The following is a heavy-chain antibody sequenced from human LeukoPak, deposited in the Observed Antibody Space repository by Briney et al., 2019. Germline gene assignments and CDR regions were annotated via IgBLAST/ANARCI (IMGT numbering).Heavy chain of an antibody. CDR3: ARASSDYSLSWFDP. CDR1: GGSISSGGYY. Sequence: SETLSLTCTVSGGSISSGGYYWSWIRQPPGKGLEWIGYIYHSGSTYYNPSLKSRVTISVDRSKNQFSLKLSSVTAADTAVYYCARASSDYSLSWFDPWGQGTLVTVSS. J-gene: IGHJ5*02. V-gene: IGHV4-30-2*01. D-gene: IGHD3-22*01. CDR2: IYHSGST.